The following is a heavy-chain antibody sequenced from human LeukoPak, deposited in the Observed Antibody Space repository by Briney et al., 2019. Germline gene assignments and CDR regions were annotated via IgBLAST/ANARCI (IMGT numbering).Heavy chain of an antibody. J-gene: IGHJ4*02. CDR1: GFTFSNAW. D-gene: IGHD4-23*01. CDR2: IKSKTDGGTT. V-gene: IGHV3-15*01. Sequence: PGRSLRLSCAASGFTFSNAWMSWVRQAPGKGLEWVGRIKSKTDGGTTDYAAPVKGRFTISRDDSKNTLYLQMNSLKTEDTAVYYCTTSPYGGNSNFDYWGQGTLVTVSS. CDR3: TTSPYGGNSNFDY.